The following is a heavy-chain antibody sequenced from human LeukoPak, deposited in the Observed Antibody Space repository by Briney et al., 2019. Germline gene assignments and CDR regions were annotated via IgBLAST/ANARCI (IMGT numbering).Heavy chain of an antibody. D-gene: IGHD5-12*01. V-gene: IGHV1-18*01. J-gene: IGHJ3*02. Sequence: AGVKVSCYASGSTFTCYGISWVRHAPGQGLELMGWISAYNGNTNYAQKLQGRVTMTTDTSTSTAYMELRSLRSDDTAVYSCASLRARGAFDIWGQGTMVTVSS. CDR2: ISAYNGNT. CDR3: ASLRARGAFDI. CDR1: GSTFTCYG.